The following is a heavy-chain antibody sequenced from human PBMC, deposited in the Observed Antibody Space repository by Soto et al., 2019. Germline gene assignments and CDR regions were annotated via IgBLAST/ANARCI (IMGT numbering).Heavy chain of an antibody. CDR2: ISSSSSYI. J-gene: IGHJ4*02. CDR3: EREIHQLATPFDY. D-gene: IGHD2-15*01. Sequence: GGSLRLSCAASGFTFSSYSMNWVRQAPGKGLEWVSSISSSSSYIYYADSVKGRFTISRDNAKNSLYLQMNSLRAEDTAVYYCEREIHQLATPFDYWGQGTLVTVSS. CDR1: GFTFSSYS. V-gene: IGHV3-21*01.